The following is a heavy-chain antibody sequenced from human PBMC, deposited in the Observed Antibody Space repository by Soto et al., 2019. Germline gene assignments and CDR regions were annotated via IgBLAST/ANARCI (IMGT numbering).Heavy chain of an antibody. V-gene: IGHV3-7*01. CDR1: GFTFSSFW. J-gene: IGHJ4*02. Sequence: PGGSLRLSCAASGFTFSSFWMSWVRQAPGKRPEWVATLNQDGSAKYYVDSVKGRFTISRDNTEYSLYLQMNSLSPEDTAIYYVSFESNLASVFGHWGRRPLATVPS. CDR3: SFESNLASVFGH. CDR2: LNQDGSAK. D-gene: IGHD3-16*01.